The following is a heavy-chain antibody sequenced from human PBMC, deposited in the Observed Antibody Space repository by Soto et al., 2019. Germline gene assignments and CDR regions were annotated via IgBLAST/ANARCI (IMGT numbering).Heavy chain of an antibody. D-gene: IGHD2-15*01. CDR1: GFTFSSYG. V-gene: IGHV3-30*18. CDR2: ISYDGSNK. J-gene: IGHJ4*02. CDR3: AKERRPYCSGGSCYSLGY. Sequence: QVQLVESGGGVVQPGRSLRLSCAASGFTFSSYGMHWVRQAPGKGLEWVAVISYDGSNKYYADSVKGRFTICRDNSKNTLYLQMNSLRAEDTAVYYCAKERRPYCSGGSCYSLGYWGQGTLVTVSS.